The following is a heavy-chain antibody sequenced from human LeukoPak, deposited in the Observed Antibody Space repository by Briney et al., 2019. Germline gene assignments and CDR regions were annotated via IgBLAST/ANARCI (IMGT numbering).Heavy chain of an antibody. CDR1: GYSFTSYW. J-gene: IGHJ3*02. V-gene: IGHV5-51*01. D-gene: IGHD3-3*01. Sequence: GESLKISCEGSGYSFTSYWIGWVRQMPGKGLEWMGIIYPGDSDTRYSPSFQGQVTISADKSISTAYLQWSSLKASDTAMYYRAVLYDFWSGYYVGDAFDIWGQGTMVTVSS. CDR2: IYPGDSDT. CDR3: AVLYDFWSGYYVGDAFDI.